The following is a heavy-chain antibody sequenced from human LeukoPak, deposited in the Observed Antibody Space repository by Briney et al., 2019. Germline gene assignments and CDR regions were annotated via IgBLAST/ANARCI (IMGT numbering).Heavy chain of an antibody. J-gene: IGHJ4*02. CDR1: GASISNNNW. CDR2: IYHSGST. Sequence: KPSETLSLTCAVSGASISNNNWWSWVRQPPGKGLEWIGEIYHSGSTNYNPSLKSRVTISVDKSKNQFSLKLRSVTAADTAVYYCAKVSSSGWSDFDYWGQGTLVTVSS. V-gene: IGHV4-4*02. D-gene: IGHD6-19*01. CDR3: AKVSSSGWSDFDY.